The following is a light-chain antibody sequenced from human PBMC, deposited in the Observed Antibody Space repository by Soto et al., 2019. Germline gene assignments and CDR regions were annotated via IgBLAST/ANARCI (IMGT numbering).Light chain of an antibody. CDR2: EVS. J-gene: IGLJ1*01. Sequence: QSVLTQPASVSGSPGQSITISCTGTSSDVGAYNYVSWYQQYPGKAPKLMIYEVSNGPSGDSNRFSGSKSGNTASLTISGLHAEDEADYYCSSYTTGATYVFGSGTQLTVL. CDR3: SSYTTGATYV. CDR1: SSDVGAYNY. V-gene: IGLV2-14*01.